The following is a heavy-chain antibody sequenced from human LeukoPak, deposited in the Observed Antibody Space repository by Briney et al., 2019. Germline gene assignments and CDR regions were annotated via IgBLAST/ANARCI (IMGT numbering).Heavy chain of an antibody. CDR1: GGYVNRGTFF. D-gene: IGHD3-22*01. CDR3: ARSPSGYRFDS. J-gene: IGHJ4*02. CDR2: ISNSGST. Sequence: SETLSLTCAVSGGYVNRGTFFWTWIRKPPGKGLEWIGYISNSGSTNYHPSLKSRVTISSDTSKAQFTLKLTSVTAADTAVYYCARSPSGYRFDSWGQGTLVTVSS. V-gene: IGHV4-61*01.